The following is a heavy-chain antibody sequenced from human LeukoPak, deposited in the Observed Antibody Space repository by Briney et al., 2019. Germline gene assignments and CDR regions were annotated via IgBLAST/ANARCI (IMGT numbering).Heavy chain of an antibody. V-gene: IGHV1-8*03. CDR1: GYTFISHD. CDR2: MNPNSGYT. Sequence: GASVTVSCKASGYTFISHDINWVRQATGQGLEWMGWMNPNSGYTGYAQKFQGRVTITRNTSITTAYMELSSLRSEDTAVYYCARALVGELSEYDAFDIWGQGTMVTVSS. CDR3: ARALVGELSEYDAFDI. J-gene: IGHJ3*02. D-gene: IGHD3-16*02.